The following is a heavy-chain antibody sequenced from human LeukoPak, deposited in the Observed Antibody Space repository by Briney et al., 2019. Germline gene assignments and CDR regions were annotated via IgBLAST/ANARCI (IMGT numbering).Heavy chain of an antibody. V-gene: IGHV4-38-2*02. J-gene: IGHJ5*02. CDR3: ARRGYSSSWYVAVRGNWFDP. Sequence: PSETLSLTCSVSGYSISSGYYWGWIRQPPGKGLEWIGSIYHSGSTYYNPSLESRVTISVDTSKNQFSLKLSSVTAADTAVYYCARRGYSSSWYVAVRGNWFDPWGQGTLVTVSS. D-gene: IGHD6-13*01. CDR2: IYHSGST. CDR1: GYSISSGYY.